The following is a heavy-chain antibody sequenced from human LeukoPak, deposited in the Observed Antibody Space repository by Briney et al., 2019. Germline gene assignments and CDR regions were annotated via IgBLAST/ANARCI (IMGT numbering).Heavy chain of an antibody. D-gene: IGHD3-22*01. CDR3: ARTPGYDSSGYYYDY. J-gene: IGHJ4*02. CDR2: INPNSGGT. Sequence: ASVKVSCKASGYTFTGYYMHWVRQAPGQGLEWMGWINPNSGGTNYAQKFQGRVTMTRDTSISTAYMELSRLRSDDTAVYYCARTPGYDSSGYYYDYWGQGTLVTVSS. CDR1: GYTFTGYY. V-gene: IGHV1-2*02.